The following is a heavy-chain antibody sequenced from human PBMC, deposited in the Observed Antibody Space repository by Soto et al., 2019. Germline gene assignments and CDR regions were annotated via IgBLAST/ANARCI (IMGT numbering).Heavy chain of an antibody. Sequence: SVKVSCKASGGTFSSYAISWVRQAPGQGLEWIGGIIPIFGTANYAQKFQGRVTITADESTSTAYMELSSLRSEDTAVYYCARPENKAPAMIDIWGQGTMVTVSS. CDR1: GGTFSSYA. J-gene: IGHJ3*02. D-gene: IGHD3-22*01. CDR2: IIPIFGTA. V-gene: IGHV1-69*13. CDR3: ARPENKAPAMIDI.